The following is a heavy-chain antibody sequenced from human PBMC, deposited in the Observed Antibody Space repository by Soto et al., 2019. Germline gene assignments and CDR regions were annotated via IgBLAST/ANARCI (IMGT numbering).Heavy chain of an antibody. V-gene: IGHV3-30*04. CDR1: GFTFRRYA. D-gene: IGHD2-21*01. CDR2: ITHDGSQK. CDR3: ARDPFDYESAIGPPPSRGFDY. Sequence: QVQLVESGGGVVQPGRSLRLSCVVSGFTFRRYAMYWVRQAPGKGLEWVAVITHDGSQKYYGDYVKGRFTIPRDNSKDTLYLQMNRLREADTAAYYCARDPFDYESAIGPPPSRGFDYWGQGTLVTVSS. J-gene: IGHJ4*02.